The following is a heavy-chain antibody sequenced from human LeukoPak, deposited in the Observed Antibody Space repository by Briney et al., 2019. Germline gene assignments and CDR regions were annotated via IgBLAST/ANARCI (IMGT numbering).Heavy chain of an antibody. V-gene: IGHV3-30*18. Sequence: GGSLRLSCAASGFTFSSYGMHWVRQAPGKGLEWVAVISYDGSNKYYADSVKGRFTISRDNSKNTLYLQMNSLRAEDTAVYYCANTGYSSSWGYYYYYYMDVWGKGTTVTVSS. CDR3: ANTGYSSSWGYYYYYYMDV. CDR2: ISYDGSNK. J-gene: IGHJ6*03. D-gene: IGHD6-13*01. CDR1: GFTFSSYG.